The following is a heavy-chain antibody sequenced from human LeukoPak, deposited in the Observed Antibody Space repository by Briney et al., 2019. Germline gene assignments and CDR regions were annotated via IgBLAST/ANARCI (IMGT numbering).Heavy chain of an antibody. J-gene: IGHJ5*02. Sequence: PGGSLRLSCAASGFTFSSHSMNWVRQAPGKGLEWVSSISSGRSYIYYADSVKGRFTISRDNAKNSLYLRMNSLRPEDTAVYYCARGIVVVVAATSNWFDPWGQGTLVTVSS. CDR3: ARGIVVVVAATSNWFDP. CDR1: GFTFSSHS. D-gene: IGHD2-15*01. V-gene: IGHV3-21*01. CDR2: ISSGRSYI.